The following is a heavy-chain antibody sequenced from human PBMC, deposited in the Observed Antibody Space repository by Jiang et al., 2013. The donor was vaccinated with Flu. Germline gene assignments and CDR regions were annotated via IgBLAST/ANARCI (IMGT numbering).Heavy chain of an antibody. CDR2: IYYSGST. CDR3: ARHFMVRGVIDAVDI. V-gene: IGHV4-39*01. J-gene: IGHJ3*02. CDR1: VGSISSSSFY. Sequence: SGSGLVKPSETLSLTCTVSVGSISSSSFYWGWIRQPPGQGLEWIGSIYYSGSTYYNPSLKSRVTISVDTSKNQFSLKLSSVTAADTAVYYCARHFMVRGVIDAVDIWGLGTMVTVSS. D-gene: IGHD3-10*01.